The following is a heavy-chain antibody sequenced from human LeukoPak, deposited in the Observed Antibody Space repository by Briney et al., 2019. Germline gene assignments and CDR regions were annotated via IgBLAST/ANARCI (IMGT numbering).Heavy chain of an antibody. V-gene: IGHV1-8*01. D-gene: IGHD3-10*01. Sequence: GASVKVSCKASGYTFTSFDINWVRQAPGQGLEWMGWMNPNIYNAGYAQKFQSRVTMTRNTSISTAYMELSSLRSEDTAVYYCARAPMVRGVNHYYYYMDVWGKGTTVTVSS. CDR2: MNPNIYNA. CDR1: GYTFTSFD. CDR3: ARAPMVRGVNHYYYYMDV. J-gene: IGHJ6*03.